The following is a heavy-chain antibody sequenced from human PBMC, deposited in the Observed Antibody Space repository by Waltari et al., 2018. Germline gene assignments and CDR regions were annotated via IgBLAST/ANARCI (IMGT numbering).Heavy chain of an antibody. CDR2: ISWNSGII. Sequence: EVQLVESGGDLVQPGRSLRLSCAASGFTFDDYAMHWVRQAPGKGLEGVSGISWNSGIIGYADSVKGRFTISRDNAKNSLYLQMNSLRAEDTALYYCAASGSYYYYFDYWGQGTLVTVSS. D-gene: IGHD1-26*01. CDR3: AASGSYYYYFDY. J-gene: IGHJ4*02. V-gene: IGHV3-9*01. CDR1: GFTFDDYA.